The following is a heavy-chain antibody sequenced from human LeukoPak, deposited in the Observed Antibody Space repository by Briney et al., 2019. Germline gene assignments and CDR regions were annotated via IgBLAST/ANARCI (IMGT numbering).Heavy chain of an antibody. J-gene: IGHJ5*02. CDR1: GGSISSYY. V-gene: IGHV4-39*01. CDR2: IYYSGST. CDR3: ARHPSSSWSEWFDP. Sequence: PSETLSLTCTVSGGSISSYYWTWIRQPPGKGLEWIGSIYYSGSTYYNPSLKSRVTISVDTSKNQFSLKLSSVTAADTAVYYCARHPSSSWSEWFDPWGQGTLVTVSS. D-gene: IGHD6-13*01.